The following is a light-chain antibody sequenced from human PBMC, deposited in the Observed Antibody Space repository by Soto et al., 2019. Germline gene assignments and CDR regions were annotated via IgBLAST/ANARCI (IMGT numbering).Light chain of an antibody. CDR3: QQFTSSSPWT. CDR2: DAS. Sequence: DLPVTQSLSTLSASEGDRVTINCRASQSIPNWLAWYQQKPGKAPKLLIYDASRLESGVPSRFSGSGSGTEFTLTISSLQPDDFATHYCQQFTSSSPWTLGQGTMV. V-gene: IGKV1-5*01. CDR1: QSIPNW. J-gene: IGKJ1*01.